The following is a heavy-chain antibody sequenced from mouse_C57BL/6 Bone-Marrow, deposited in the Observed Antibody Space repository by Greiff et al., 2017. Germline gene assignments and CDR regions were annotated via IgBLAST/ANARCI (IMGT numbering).Heavy chain of an antibody. CDR1: GYTFTSYW. CDR3: ARDGYYGWFAY. CDR2: IYPSDSET. J-gene: IGHJ3*01. D-gene: IGHD2-3*01. V-gene: IGHV1-61*01. Sequence: VQLQQPGAELVRPGSSVKLSYKASGYTFTSYWMDWVKQRPGQGLEWIGNIYPSDSETHYNQKFKDKATLTVDKSSSTAYMQLSSLTSEDSAVYYCARDGYYGWFAYWGQGTLVTVSA.